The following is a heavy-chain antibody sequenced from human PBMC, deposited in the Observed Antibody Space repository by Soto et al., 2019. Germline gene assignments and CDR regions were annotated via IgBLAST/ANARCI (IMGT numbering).Heavy chain of an antibody. CDR1: GYTHTELS. J-gene: IGHJ4*02. CDR2: FDPEDGET. Sequence: ASVKVSCKVSGYTHTELSMHWVRQAPGKGLEWMGGFDPEDGETIYAQKFQGRVTMTEDTSTDTAYMELSSLRSEDTAVYYCATDLYCSGGSCCDYWGQGTLVTVSS. CDR3: ATDLYCSGGSCCDY. V-gene: IGHV1-24*01. D-gene: IGHD2-15*01.